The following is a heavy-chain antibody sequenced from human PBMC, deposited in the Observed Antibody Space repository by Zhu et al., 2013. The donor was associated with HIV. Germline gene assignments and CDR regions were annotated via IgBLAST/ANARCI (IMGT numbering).Heavy chain of an antibody. Sequence: QLVQSGLELKKPGASVKISCKATGFIFTSVGYSWVRQAPGRGFEWMGWINPYNGVRVPAQRLQDRLTLAADTSTNTVYMELKNLRPDDTAMYYCARDPRLENSGNAFDIWGQGTMVTVSS. J-gene: IGHJ3*02. V-gene: IGHV1-18*04. D-gene: IGHD3-10*01. CDR2: INPYNGVR. CDR1: GFIFTSVG. CDR3: ARDPRLENSGNAFDI.